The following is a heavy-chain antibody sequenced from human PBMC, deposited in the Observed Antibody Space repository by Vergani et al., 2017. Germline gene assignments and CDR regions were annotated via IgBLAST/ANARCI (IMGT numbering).Heavy chain of an antibody. CDR2: IKQDGSEK. J-gene: IGHJ5*02. D-gene: IGHD1-26*01. CDR1: GFTFSSYW. V-gene: IGHV3-7*01. Sequence: EVQLVESGGGLVQPGGSLRVSCAASGFTFSSYWMNWVRQAPGKGLEWVAYIKQDGSEKYYVDSVKGRFTISRDNAENSVYLEMNSLRVEDTAVYYCATMGGATFNRPYNWFDPRGQGTLVTVSS. CDR3: ATMGGATFNRPYNWFDP.